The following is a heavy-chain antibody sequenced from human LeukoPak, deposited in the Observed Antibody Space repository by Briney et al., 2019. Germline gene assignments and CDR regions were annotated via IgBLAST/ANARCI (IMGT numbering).Heavy chain of an antibody. Sequence: PGGSLRLSCAASGFSLSSYSMDWVRQAPGKGLEWVSSITISSNYIYYADSVKGRFTISRDNAENSLYLQMNSLRAEDTAVYYCARGSNSGRGALDFWGQGTLVTVSS. V-gene: IGHV3-21*01. D-gene: IGHD3-10*02. CDR1: GFSLSSYS. CDR2: ITISSNYI. J-gene: IGHJ4*02. CDR3: ARGSNSGRGALDF.